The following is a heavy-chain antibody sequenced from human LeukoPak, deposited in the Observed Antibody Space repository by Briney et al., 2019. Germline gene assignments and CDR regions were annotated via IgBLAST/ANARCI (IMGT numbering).Heavy chain of an antibody. Sequence: PGGSLRLSCAASGFTFSSYSMNWVRQAPGKGLEWVSSISSSSSYIYYADSVKGRFTISRDNAKNSLYLQMNSLRAEDTAVYYCARAHREANYYGSSGYYLKPYYFDYWGQGTLVTVSS. CDR2: ISSSSSYI. CDR1: GFTFSSYS. J-gene: IGHJ4*02. V-gene: IGHV3-21*01. CDR3: ARAHREANYYGSSGYYLKPYYFDY. D-gene: IGHD3-22*01.